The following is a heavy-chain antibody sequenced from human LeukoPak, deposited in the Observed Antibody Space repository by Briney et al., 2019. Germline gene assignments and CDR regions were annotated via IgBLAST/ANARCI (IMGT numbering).Heavy chain of an antibody. Sequence: PSETLSLTCAIYGGSFSSYYWGWIRQPPGKGLEWIGSIYYSGSTYYNPSLKSRVTISVDTSKNQFSLKLSSVTAADTAVYYCARRSIAARMIDYWGQGTLVTVSS. CDR2: IYYSGST. CDR1: GGSFSSYY. V-gene: IGHV4-39*01. CDR3: ARRSIAARMIDY. D-gene: IGHD6-6*01. J-gene: IGHJ4*02.